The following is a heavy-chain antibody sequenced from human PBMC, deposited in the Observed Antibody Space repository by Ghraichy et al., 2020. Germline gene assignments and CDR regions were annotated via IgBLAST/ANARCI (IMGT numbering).Heavy chain of an antibody. V-gene: IGHV1-8*01. CDR2: MNPNSGNT. Sequence: ASVKVSCKASGYTFTSYDINWVRQATGQGLEWMGWMNPNSGNTGYAQEFQGRVTMTRDTSISTAYMELNSLRSENSAVYYCARGPLQYRAGCFFDYWGQGTLVTVSS. J-gene: IGHJ4*02. D-gene: IGHD3-10*01. CDR3: ARGPLQYRAGCFFDY. CDR1: GYTFTSYD.